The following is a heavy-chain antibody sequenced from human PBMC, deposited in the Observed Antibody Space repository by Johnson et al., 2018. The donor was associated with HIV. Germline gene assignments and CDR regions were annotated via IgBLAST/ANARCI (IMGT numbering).Heavy chain of an antibody. V-gene: IGHV3-53*01. Sequence: VQLVESGGGLIQPGGSLRLSCAASGFTVSSNYMSWVRQAPGKGLEWVSVIYGGGSGGSTYYVDSVKGRFTISRDNSKNTLYLQINSLRAEDTAVYYCARGVYSSSWYGAFDIWGQGTMVTVSS. CDR2: IYGGGSGGST. CDR1: GFTVSSNY. D-gene: IGHD6-13*01. J-gene: IGHJ3*02. CDR3: ARGVYSSSWYGAFDI.